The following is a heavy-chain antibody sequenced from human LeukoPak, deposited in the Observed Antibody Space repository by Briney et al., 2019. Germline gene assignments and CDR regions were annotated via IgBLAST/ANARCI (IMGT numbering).Heavy chain of an antibody. D-gene: IGHD3-9*01. CDR1: GGSFSSYH. J-gene: IGHJ4*02. Sequence: SETLSLTCTVSGGSFSSYHWSWIRQPPGEGLECIGFIYCSGSTNYNPSLKSRVTMSVDTSKHQFSLKLSSVTAADTAVYYCARDFDRSIFDYWGQGTLVTVSS. V-gene: IGHV4-59*12. CDR2: IYCSGST. CDR3: ARDFDRSIFDY.